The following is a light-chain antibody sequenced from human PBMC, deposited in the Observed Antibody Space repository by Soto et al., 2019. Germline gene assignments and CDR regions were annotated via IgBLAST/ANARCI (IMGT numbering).Light chain of an antibody. V-gene: IGLV2-14*01. CDR2: EVS. Sequence: QSALTQPASVSGSPGQSITISCTGTSSDVGGYNYVSWYQRHPGKAPKLMIYEVSNRPSGVSNRFSGSKSGNTASLTISGLQAEDEADCYCSSYTSSSTLYVFGTGTKVTVL. CDR3: SSYTSSSTLYV. J-gene: IGLJ1*01. CDR1: SSDVGGYNY.